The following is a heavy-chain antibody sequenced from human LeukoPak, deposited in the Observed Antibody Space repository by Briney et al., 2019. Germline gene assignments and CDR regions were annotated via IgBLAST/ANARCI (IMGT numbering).Heavy chain of an antibody. CDR1: GGSISSGDYY. J-gene: IGHJ6*03. CDR2: IYYSGST. CDR3: ARVGHCSSTSCEGYYYMDV. D-gene: IGHD2-2*01. V-gene: IGHV4-30-4*08. Sequence: SETLSLTCTVSGGSISSGDYYWSWIRQPPGKGLEWIGYIYYSGSTYYNPSLKSRVTISVDTSKNQFSLKLSSVTAADTAVYYCARVGHCSSTSCEGYYYMDVWGKGTTVTVSS.